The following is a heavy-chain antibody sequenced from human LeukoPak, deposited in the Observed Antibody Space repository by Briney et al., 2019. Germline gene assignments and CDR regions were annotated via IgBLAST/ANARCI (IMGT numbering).Heavy chain of an antibody. D-gene: IGHD6-13*01. CDR3: ARGSRGIAGYYFDY. J-gene: IGHJ4*02. CDR1: GYTFTSYD. V-gene: IGHV1-8*01. CDR2: MNPNSGNT. Sequence: ASVKVSCKASGYTFTSYDINWVRQATGQGLEWMGWMNPNSGNTGYAQKFQGRVTMTRNTSISTAYMELSGLRSEDTAVYYCARGSRGIAGYYFDYWGQGTLVTVSS.